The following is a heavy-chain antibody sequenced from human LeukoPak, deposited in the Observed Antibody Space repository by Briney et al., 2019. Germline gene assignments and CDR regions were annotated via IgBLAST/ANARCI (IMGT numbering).Heavy chain of an antibody. D-gene: IGHD2-21*02. J-gene: IGHJ6*04. Sequence: GGSLRLSCAASGFTVSDYSMSWVRQAPGKGLEWVSDIDSGSNNIHYADSVKGRFTISRDDAKNSLYLQMNSLRAEDTAVYYCAREVTGLDVWGKGTTVTISS. CDR2: IDSGSNNI. V-gene: IGHV3-11*06. CDR1: GFTVSDYS. CDR3: AREVTGLDV.